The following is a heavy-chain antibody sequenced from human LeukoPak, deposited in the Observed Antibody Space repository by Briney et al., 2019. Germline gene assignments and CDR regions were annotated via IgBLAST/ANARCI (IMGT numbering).Heavy chain of an antibody. CDR3: LRDRVLWAFDI. Sequence: SETLSLTCTVSGGSISSYSWAWIRQPPGKGLEWIGSIYYSGSTNYNPSLKSRVTISVDTSKNQFSLKLSSVTAADTAVYYCLRDRVLWAFDIWGQGTMVTVSS. D-gene: IGHD2-21*01. CDR2: IYYSGST. V-gene: IGHV4-59*01. CDR1: GGSISSYS. J-gene: IGHJ3*02.